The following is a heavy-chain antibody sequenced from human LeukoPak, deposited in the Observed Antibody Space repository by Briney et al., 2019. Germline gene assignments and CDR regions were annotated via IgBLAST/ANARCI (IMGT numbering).Heavy chain of an antibody. D-gene: IGHD2-21*02. CDR1: GLTVSSNY. Sequence: PGGSLRLSCAASGLTVSSNYMSWVRQAPGKGLEWVANIKQDGSEKYYVDSVKGRFTISRDNSKNTLYLQMNSLRAEDTAVYYCAKVPQSRGDRGAFDIWGQGTMVTVSS. CDR3: AKVPQSRGDRGAFDI. V-gene: IGHV3-7*03. J-gene: IGHJ3*02. CDR2: IKQDGSEK.